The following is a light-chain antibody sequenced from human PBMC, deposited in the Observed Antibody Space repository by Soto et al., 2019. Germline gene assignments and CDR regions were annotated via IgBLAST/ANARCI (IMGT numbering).Light chain of an antibody. V-gene: IGKV3-20*01. CDR2: GAS. J-gene: IGKJ1*01. CDR3: QQYGSSPT. Sequence: EIVLTQSPGTLSLSPGERATLSCRASQSVSSSYLAWYQQKPGQAPRLLNYGASSRATGIPDRFSGRWSGTDFTPTISRLVPEDFAVYYCQQYGSSPTFGQGTKVEIK. CDR1: QSVSSSY.